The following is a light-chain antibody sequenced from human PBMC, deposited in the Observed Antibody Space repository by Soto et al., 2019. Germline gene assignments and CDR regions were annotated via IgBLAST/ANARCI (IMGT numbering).Light chain of an antibody. J-gene: IGKJ1*01. CDR1: QSINSW. CDR3: QQYKSYPWT. CDR2: KAS. V-gene: IGKV1-5*03. Sequence: IQMTPSPSTLSASVGDRVPMTCRASQSINSWLAWYQQKPGKAPKLLIYKASSLESGVPSRFRGSGSGTEFSLTISSLQPDDFASYYCQQYKSYPWTFGQGTKV.